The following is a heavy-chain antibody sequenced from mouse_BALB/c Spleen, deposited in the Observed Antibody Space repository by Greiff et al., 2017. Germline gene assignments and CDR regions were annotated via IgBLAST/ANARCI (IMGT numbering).Heavy chain of an antibody. Sequence: EVQGVESGGGLVQPGGSRKLSCAASGFTFSSFGMHWVRQAPEKGLEWVAYISSGSSTIYYADTVKGRFTISRDNPKNTLCLQMTSLRSEDTAMYYCARSPNWDYFDYWGQGTTLTVSS. V-gene: IGHV5-17*02. CDR3: ARSPNWDYFDY. J-gene: IGHJ2*01. CDR1: GFTFSSFG. CDR2: ISSGSSTI. D-gene: IGHD4-1*01.